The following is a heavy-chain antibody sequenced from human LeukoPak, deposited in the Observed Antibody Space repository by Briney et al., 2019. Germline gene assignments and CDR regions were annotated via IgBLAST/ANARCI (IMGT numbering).Heavy chain of an antibody. D-gene: IGHD3-3*01. CDR3: ARGRFRRTRPGPDDFWSGWGGYYYYMDV. J-gene: IGHJ6*03. CDR1: GGTFSSYA. Sequence: SVKVSCKASGGTFSSYAISWVRQAPGQGLEWMGGIIPIFGTANYAQKFQGRVTITTDESTSTAHMELSSLRSEDTAVYYCARGRFRRTRPGPDDFWSGWGGYYYYMDVWGKGTTVTVSS. CDR2: IIPIFGTA. V-gene: IGHV1-69*05.